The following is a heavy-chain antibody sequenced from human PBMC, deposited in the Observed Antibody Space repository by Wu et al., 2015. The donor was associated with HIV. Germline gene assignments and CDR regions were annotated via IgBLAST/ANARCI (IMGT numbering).Heavy chain of an antibody. Sequence: QVHLVQSGAEVKKPGSSVKVSCTASGGTFSSRAISWVRQAPGQGLEWMGWINPHTDGAVYAPKFRANVVLTRDTSITTTYMEITGLTSDDTAVYYCARAIKWDRDAFDIWGQGTMVTVSS. CDR3: ARAIKWDRDAFDI. V-gene: IGHV1-2*02. CDR1: GGTFSSRA. D-gene: IGHD1-26*01. J-gene: IGHJ3*02. CDR2: INPHTDGA.